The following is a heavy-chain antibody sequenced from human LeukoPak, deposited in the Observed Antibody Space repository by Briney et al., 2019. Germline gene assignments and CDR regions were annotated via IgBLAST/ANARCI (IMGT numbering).Heavy chain of an antibody. D-gene: IGHD6-19*01. J-gene: IGHJ3*01. CDR2: FDPEDGET. CDR1: GYTLTELS. CDR3: PPGVDGSGWYTF. V-gene: IGHV1-24*01. Sequence: ASVKVSCKVSGYTLTELSMHWVRQAPGKGLEWMGGFDPEDGETIYAQKFQGRVTMTEDTSTDTAYRELSSLRSEDTAVYYCPPGVDGSGWYTFWGQGTMVTVSS.